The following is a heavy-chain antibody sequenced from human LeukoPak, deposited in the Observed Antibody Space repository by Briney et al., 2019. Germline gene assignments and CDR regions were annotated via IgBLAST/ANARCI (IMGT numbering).Heavy chain of an antibody. CDR1: GFTLNSYI. J-gene: IGHJ4*02. V-gene: IGHV3-30*04. CDR2: ISFDGRDK. D-gene: IGHD3-10*01. CDR3: AKGETYYYGSTLYGGEDY. Sequence: PGGSLRLSCEASGFTLNSYIMHWVRQAPGKGLEWVALISFDGRDKQYADSVKGRFTISRDNSKNTLYLQMNSLRAEDTAVYYCAKGETYYYGSTLYGGEDYWGQGTLVTVSS.